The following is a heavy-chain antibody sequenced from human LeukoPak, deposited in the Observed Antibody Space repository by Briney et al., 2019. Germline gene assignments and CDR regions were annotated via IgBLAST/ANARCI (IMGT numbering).Heavy chain of an antibody. D-gene: IGHD3-16*01. J-gene: IGHJ2*01. CDR3: ARRSPMITSGDWYFDL. CDR1: GGSISSSSYY. CDR2: IYYTGST. Sequence: SETLSLTCTVSGGSISSSSYYWGWIRQPPGEGLEWIGSIYYTGSTYYNPSLKSRVTISVDTSKNLFSLNLSSVTASDTAVYYGARRSPMITSGDWYFDLWGRGTLVTVSS. V-gene: IGHV4-39*01.